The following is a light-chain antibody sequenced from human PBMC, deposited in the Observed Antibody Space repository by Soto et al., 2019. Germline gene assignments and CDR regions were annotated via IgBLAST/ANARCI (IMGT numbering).Light chain of an antibody. CDR3: CSYAGSSTLYV. CDR2: EGS. V-gene: IGLV2-23*01. J-gene: IGLJ1*01. Sequence: QSALTQPASVSGSRGQSITISCTGTSSDVGSYNLVSWYQQHPGKAPKLMIYEGSKWPSGVSNRFSGSKSGNTASLTISGLQAEDEADYYCCSYAGSSTLYVFGTGTKLTVL. CDR1: SSDVGSYNL.